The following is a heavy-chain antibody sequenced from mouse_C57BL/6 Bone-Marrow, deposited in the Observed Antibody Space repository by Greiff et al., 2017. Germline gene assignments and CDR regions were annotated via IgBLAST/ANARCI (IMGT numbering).Heavy chain of an antibody. J-gene: IGHJ3*01. CDR2: ISPRSGNT. CDR1: GYTFTSYG. CDR3: ATYYDYDEFAY. D-gene: IGHD2-4*01. Sequence: QVQLQQSGAELARPGASVKLSCKASGYTFTSYGISWVKQRTGQGLEWIGEISPRSGNTYYNEKFKGKATLTADKSSSTAYMELRSLTSEDSAVYFCATYYDYDEFAYWCQGSLVTVSA. V-gene: IGHV1-81*01.